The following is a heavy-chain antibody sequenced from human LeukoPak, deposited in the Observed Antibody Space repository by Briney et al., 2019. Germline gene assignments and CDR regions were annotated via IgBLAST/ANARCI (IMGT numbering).Heavy chain of an antibody. J-gene: IGHJ4*02. CDR3: ARTTTVTAYYFDS. CDR2: IYHNGFT. D-gene: IGHD4-17*01. Sequence: IGYIYHNGFTYDNPSLKSRLAISVDTSKNQFSLKLSSVTVADTAVYYCARTTTVTAYYFDSWGQGTLVTVSS. V-gene: IGHV4-31*02.